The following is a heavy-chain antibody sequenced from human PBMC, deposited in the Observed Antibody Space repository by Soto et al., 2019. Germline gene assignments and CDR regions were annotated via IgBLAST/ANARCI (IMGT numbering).Heavy chain of an antibody. Sequence: SGPTLVNPTQTLTPTCTFSGFSLSTSGVGVGWIRQPPGKALEWLALIYWDDDKRYSPSLKSRLTITKDTSKNQVVLTMTNMDPVDTATYYCAPYIVVVVAATSNWFDPWGQGTLVTVSS. CDR3: APYIVVVVAATSNWFDP. V-gene: IGHV2-5*02. CDR1: GFSLSTSGVG. CDR2: IYWDDDK. J-gene: IGHJ5*02. D-gene: IGHD2-15*01.